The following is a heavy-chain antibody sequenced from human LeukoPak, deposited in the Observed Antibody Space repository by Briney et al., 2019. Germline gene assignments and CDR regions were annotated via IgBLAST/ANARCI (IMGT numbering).Heavy chain of an antibody. CDR1: GGSFSGYY. V-gene: IGHV4-31*11. CDR2: IYYSGST. CDR3: ARGVVP. D-gene: IGHD2-2*01. Sequence: SETLSLTCAVYGGSFSGYYWSWIRQHPGKGPEWIGYIYYSGSTYYNPSLKSRVTISVDTSKNQFSLKLSSVTAADTAVYYYARGVVPWGQGTLVTVSS. J-gene: IGHJ5*02.